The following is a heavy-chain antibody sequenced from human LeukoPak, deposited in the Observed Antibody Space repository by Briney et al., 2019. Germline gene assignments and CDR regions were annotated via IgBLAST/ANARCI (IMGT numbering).Heavy chain of an antibody. CDR2: ISGYNGNT. CDR1: GYIFTRYG. Sequence: RASVKVSCKASGYIFTRYGINWVRQAPGQGPEWMGWISGYNGNTNYAEKLQGRVTMTTDTSTSTAYMELRSLRSDDTAVYYCARDPVWGRYGSGSLGDYWGQGTLVTVSS. V-gene: IGHV1-18*01. CDR3: ARDPVWGRYGSGSLGDY. D-gene: IGHD3-10*01. J-gene: IGHJ4*02.